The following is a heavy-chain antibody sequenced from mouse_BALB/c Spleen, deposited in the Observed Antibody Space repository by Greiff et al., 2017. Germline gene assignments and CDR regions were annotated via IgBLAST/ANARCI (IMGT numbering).Heavy chain of an antibody. CDR3: ARDPYYRYGFDY. CDR1: GYSITSGYY. D-gene: IGHD2-14*01. J-gene: IGHJ2*01. V-gene: IGHV3-6*02. Sequence: DVQLQESGPGLVKPSQSLSLTCSVTGYSITSGYYWNWIRQFPGNKLEWMGYISYDGSNNYNPSLKNRISITRDTSKNQFFLKLNSVTTEDTATYYCARDPYYRYGFDYWGQGTTLTVSS. CDR2: ISYDGSN.